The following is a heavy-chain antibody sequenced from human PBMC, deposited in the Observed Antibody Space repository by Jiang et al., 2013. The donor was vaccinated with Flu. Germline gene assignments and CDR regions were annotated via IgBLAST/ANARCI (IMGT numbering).Heavy chain of an antibody. CDR3: ARTTEDSGSYYFDY. CDR1: GFSLSTSGMC. J-gene: IGHJ4*02. D-gene: IGHD1-26*01. Sequence: KPTQTLTLTCTFSGFSLSTSGMCVSWIRQPPGKALEWLARIDWDDDKYYSTSLKTRLTISKDTSKNXVVLTMTNMDPVDTATYYCARTTEDSGSYYFDYWGQGTLVTVSS. CDR2: IDWDDDK. V-gene: IGHV2-70*11.